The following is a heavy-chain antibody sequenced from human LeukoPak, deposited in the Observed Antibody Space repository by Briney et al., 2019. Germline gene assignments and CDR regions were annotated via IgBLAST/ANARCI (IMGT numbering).Heavy chain of an antibody. CDR3: ARLPRRSIRSTGHAYPYYYYYMDV. J-gene: IGHJ6*03. D-gene: IGHD3-16*01. CDR1: GGSISSSSYY. Sequence: SETLSLTCTVSGGSISSSSYYWAWIRQPPGKGLEWIGSIYYTGSTYYNPSLKSRVTISVDTSKNQFSLRLSSVTAADTAVYYCARLPRRSIRSTGHAYPYYYYYMDVWGKGTTVTISS. V-gene: IGHV4-39*07. CDR2: IYYTGST.